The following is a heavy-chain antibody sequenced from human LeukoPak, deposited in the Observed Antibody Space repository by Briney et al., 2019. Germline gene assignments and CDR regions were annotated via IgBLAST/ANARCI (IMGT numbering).Heavy chain of an antibody. CDR2: IGSDNKP. D-gene: IGHD3-16*02. Sequence: GGSLRLSCEASGFTFSAYAMTWVRQAPGKGLEWVSSIGSDNKPHYSESVKGRFAISRDNSKNTLYLQMNSLRAEDTAVYYCVRSYRQYYFDYWGQGTLVTVSS. CDR3: VRSYRQYYFDY. V-gene: IGHV3-23*05. J-gene: IGHJ4*02. CDR1: GFTFSAYA.